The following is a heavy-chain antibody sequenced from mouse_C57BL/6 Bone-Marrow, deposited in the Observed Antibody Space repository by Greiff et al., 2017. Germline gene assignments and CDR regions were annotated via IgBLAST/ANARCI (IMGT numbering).Heavy chain of an antibody. Sequence: EVQGVESGGGLVKPGGSLKLSCAASGFTFSSYAMSWVRQTPEKRLEWVATISDGGSYTYSPDNVKGSFTISRDNAKNNLYLQMSNLKSEETAMYYCARYAVVAPTEYFDVWGTGTTVTVSS. D-gene: IGHD1-1*01. J-gene: IGHJ1*03. CDR2: ISDGGSYT. CDR1: GFTFSSYA. V-gene: IGHV5-4*01. CDR3: ARYAVVAPTEYFDV.